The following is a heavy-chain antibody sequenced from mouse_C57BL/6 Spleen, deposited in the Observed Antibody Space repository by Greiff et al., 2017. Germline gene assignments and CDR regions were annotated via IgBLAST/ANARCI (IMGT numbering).Heavy chain of an antibody. CDR1: GYAFSSSW. J-gene: IGHJ1*03. Sequence: VQLQQSGPELVKPGASVKISCKASGYAFSSSWMNWVKQRPGKGLEWIGRIYPGDGDTNYNGKFKGKATLTADKSTSTAYMQISRLTSKDSAVYFCARGVITTVVGGGYFDVWGTGTTVTVSS. V-gene: IGHV1-82*01. CDR2: IYPGDGDT. CDR3: ARGVITTVVGGGYFDV. D-gene: IGHD1-1*01.